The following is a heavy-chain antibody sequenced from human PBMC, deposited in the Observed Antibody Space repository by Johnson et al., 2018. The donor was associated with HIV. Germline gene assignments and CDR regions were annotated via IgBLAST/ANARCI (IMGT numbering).Heavy chain of an antibody. J-gene: IGHJ3*02. CDR2: ISYDGSNK. Sequence: QVQLVESGGGVVQPGRSLRLSCAASGFTFSSYAMHWVRQAPGKGLEWVAVISYDGSNKYYADSVKGRFTISRDNSKNTLYLQMNSLRAEETAVYYCARDWGLYSSGWYVDAFDIWGQGTMVTVSS. CDR3: ARDWGLYSSGWYVDAFDI. D-gene: IGHD6-19*01. V-gene: IGHV3-30-3*01. CDR1: GFTFSSYA.